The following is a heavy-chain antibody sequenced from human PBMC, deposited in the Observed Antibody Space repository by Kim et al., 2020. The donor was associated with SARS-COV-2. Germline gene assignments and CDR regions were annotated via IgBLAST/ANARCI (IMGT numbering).Heavy chain of an antibody. V-gene: IGHV3-74*01. CDR2: INSDGSST. J-gene: IGHJ6*02. Sequence: GGSLRLSCAASGFTFSSYWMHWVRQAPGKGLVWVSRINSDGSSTSYADSVKGRFTISRDNAKNTLYLQMNSLRAEDTAVYYCARVSSSELVGYQYYYYYYGMDVWGQGTTVTVSS. D-gene: IGHD5-18*01. CDR3: ARVSSSELVGYQYYYYYYGMDV. CDR1: GFTFSSYW.